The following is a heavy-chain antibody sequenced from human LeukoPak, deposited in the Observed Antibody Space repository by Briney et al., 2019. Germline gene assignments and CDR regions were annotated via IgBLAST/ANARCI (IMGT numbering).Heavy chain of an antibody. Sequence: GGSLRLSCAASGFTFSSYSMNWVRQAPGKGLEWVSAISGSGGSTYYADSVKGRFTISRDNSKNTLYLQMNNLRAEDTAVYYCAKGPDYGDYYFDYWGQGTLVTVSS. J-gene: IGHJ4*02. CDR3: AKGPDYGDYYFDY. V-gene: IGHV3-23*01. CDR2: ISGSGGST. D-gene: IGHD4-17*01. CDR1: GFTFSSYS.